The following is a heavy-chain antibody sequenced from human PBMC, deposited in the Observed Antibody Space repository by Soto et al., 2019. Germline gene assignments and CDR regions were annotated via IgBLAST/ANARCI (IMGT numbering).Heavy chain of an antibody. CDR3: VKKSCSHTRCYTGWFFDL. CDR2: ISWNSGDK. D-gene: IGHD2-15*01. J-gene: IGHJ2*01. CDR1: GFIFEDYD. V-gene: IGHV3-9*01. Sequence: EVQLVQSGGGSAHPGGSLRLSCEASGFIFEDYDMHWVRQPPGKGLQWVSGISWNSGDKDYGDSVKGRFTISRDNTKNSLDLQMSSLRVEDTATYYCVKKSCSHTRCYTGWFFDLWGRGTLVTVSS.